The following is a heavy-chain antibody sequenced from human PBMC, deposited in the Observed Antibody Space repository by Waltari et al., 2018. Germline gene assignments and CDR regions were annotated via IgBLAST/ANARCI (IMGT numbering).Heavy chain of an antibody. J-gene: IGHJ4*02. D-gene: IGHD5-18*01. Sequence: EVQLVESGGGLVQPGRSLRLSCTASGFTFGDYAMSWVRQAPGKGLEWVGFIRSKAYGGTTEYAASVKGRFTISRDDSKSIAYLQMNSLKTEDTAVYYCTRVYSYVYVFDYWGQGTLVTVSS. CDR2: IRSKAYGGTT. V-gene: IGHV3-49*04. CDR3: TRVYSYVYVFDY. CDR1: GFTFGDYA.